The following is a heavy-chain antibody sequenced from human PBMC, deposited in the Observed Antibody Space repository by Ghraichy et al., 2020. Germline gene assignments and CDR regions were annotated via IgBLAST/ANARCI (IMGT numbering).Heavy chain of an antibody. V-gene: IGHV4-59*08. J-gene: IGHJ6*02. CDR2: MSYTGNT. CDR3: ARRGRGYSLYYYGLDV. Sequence: SETLSLTYTISGGSMRRHFWSWIRQPPWKELKWIGYMSYTGNTNYSPSLGGRASISLDTSKNQFSLSLTSVTAADTAVYYCARRGRGYSLYYYGLDVWGPGTTVTVSS. CDR1: GGSMRRHF. D-gene: IGHD5-18*01.